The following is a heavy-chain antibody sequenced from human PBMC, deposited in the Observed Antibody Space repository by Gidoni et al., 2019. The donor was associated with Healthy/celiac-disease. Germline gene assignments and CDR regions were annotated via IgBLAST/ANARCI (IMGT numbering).Heavy chain of an antibody. CDR2: T. CDR3: ARGIGYCSSTSCYTGSGWFDP. Sequence: TNYNPSLKSRVTISVDTSKNQFSLKLSSVTAADTAVYYCARGIGYCSSTSCYTGSGWFDPWGQGTLVTVSS. V-gene: IGHV4-34*01. J-gene: IGHJ5*02. D-gene: IGHD2-2*02.